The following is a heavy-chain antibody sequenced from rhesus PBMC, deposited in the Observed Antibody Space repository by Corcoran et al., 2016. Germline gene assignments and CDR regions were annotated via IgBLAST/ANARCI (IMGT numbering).Heavy chain of an antibody. J-gene: IGHJ4*01. V-gene: IGHV4-127*01. CDR2: IGGSSDRT. Sequence: QVQLQESDPGLVKPSETLSLTCAVSGYSISSGYGWNWIRQPPGKGVEWIGYIGGSSDRTTYHPSLKSRDTISKDTSKNQFSLTLRSVAAADTAVYYCAESYSSWSNYFDYWGQGGLVTVSS. CDR1: GYSISSGYG. CDR3: AESYSSWSNYFDY. D-gene: IGHD6-13*01.